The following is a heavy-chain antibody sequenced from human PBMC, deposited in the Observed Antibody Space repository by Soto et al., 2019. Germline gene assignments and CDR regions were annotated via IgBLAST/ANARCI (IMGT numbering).Heavy chain of an antibody. D-gene: IGHD2-15*01. Sequence: GGSLRLSCAASGFTFSSYGMHWVRQAPGKGLEWVAVIWYDGSNKYYADSVKGRFTISRDNSKNTLYLQMNSLRAEDTAVYYCARDIVVVVAAKPSNWFDPWGQGTLVTVSS. J-gene: IGHJ5*02. CDR1: GFTFSSYG. V-gene: IGHV3-33*01. CDR2: IWYDGSNK. CDR3: ARDIVVVVAAKPSNWFDP.